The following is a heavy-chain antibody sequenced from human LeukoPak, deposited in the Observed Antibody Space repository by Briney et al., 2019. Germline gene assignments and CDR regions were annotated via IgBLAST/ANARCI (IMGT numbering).Heavy chain of an antibody. Sequence: PSETLSLTCTVSGGSISSSSDYWGCIRQPPGKGLEWIGSIYYSGSTYYNPSLKSRVTISVDTSKNQFSLKLSSVTAADTAVYYCAGGYSYGYDYWGQGTLVTVSS. CDR1: GGSISSSSDY. J-gene: IGHJ4*02. CDR3: AGGYSYGYDY. CDR2: IYYSGST. V-gene: IGHV4-39*07. D-gene: IGHD5-18*01.